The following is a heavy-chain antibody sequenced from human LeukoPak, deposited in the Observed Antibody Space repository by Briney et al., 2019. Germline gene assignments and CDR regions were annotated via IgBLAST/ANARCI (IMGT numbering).Heavy chain of an antibody. V-gene: IGHV3-30*02. CDR2: IRFDGSNK. J-gene: IGHJ4*02. D-gene: IGHD1-26*01. CDR3: AKDKVGATTGGYYFDY. CDR1: GFTFSSYG. Sequence: GGSLRLSCAASGFTFSSYGMHWVRQAPGKGLEWVALIRFDGSNKYYADSVKGRFTISRDNSKNTLYLQMNSLRAEDTAVYYCAKDKVGATTGGYYFDYWGQGTLVTVSS.